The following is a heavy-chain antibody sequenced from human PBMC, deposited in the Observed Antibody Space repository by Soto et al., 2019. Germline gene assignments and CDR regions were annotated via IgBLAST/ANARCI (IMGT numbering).Heavy chain of an antibody. J-gene: IGHJ6*02. CDR2: ITPIFPTP. Sequence: QVQLVQSGAEVKKPGSSVTVSCKASGGTFGNSAISWVRQAPGQGLEWMGGITPIFPTPDYAQKFQGRVXITADXSTSXAYMEXTXXXXXXXXVXXXXXXXXXXXXXGXYYYGMDVWGQGTTVTVSS. V-gene: IGHV1-69*12. CDR1: GGTFGNSA. CDR3: XXXXXXXXXXGXYYYGMDV.